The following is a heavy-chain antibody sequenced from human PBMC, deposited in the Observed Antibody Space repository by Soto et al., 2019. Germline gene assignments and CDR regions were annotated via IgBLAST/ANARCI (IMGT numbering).Heavy chain of an antibody. CDR1: GYTFNSSG. CDR3: ARDWAAAGPGDY. J-gene: IGHJ4*02. CDR2: ISAYNVNT. V-gene: IGHV1-18*01. Sequence: QVQLVQSGAEVKKPGASVKVSCTASGYTFNSSGISWVPQAPAQGLDGRGWISAYNVNTNYAQKLQGRTTMTPDTTTSTGYMELRSLRSDDTAGYYCARDWAAAGPGDYWGQGTLVTFSS. D-gene: IGHD6-13*01.